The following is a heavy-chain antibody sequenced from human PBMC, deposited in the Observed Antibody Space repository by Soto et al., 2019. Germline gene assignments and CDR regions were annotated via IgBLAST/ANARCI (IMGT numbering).Heavy chain of an antibody. D-gene: IGHD5-18*01. J-gene: IGHJ4*02. CDR1: GGSISNYY. CDR2: IYSSGST. V-gene: IGHV4-59*01. CDR3: ARATGMAPFDY. Sequence: SESLSLTCTVSGGSISNYYWNWIRQSPGKGLEWIGYIYSSGSTHYNPSLQNRVTISIDTSKNQVSLKVNSVTAADTAVYYCARATGMAPFDYWGQGTLVTVS.